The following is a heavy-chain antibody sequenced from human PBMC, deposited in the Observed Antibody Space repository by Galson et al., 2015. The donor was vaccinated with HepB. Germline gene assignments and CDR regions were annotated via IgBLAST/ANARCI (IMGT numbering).Heavy chain of an antibody. CDR1: GYTFTSYG. CDR2: ISAYNGNT. Sequence: SVKVSCKASGYTFTSYGISWVRQAPGQGLEWMGWISAYNGNTNYAQKLQGRVTMTTDTSTSTAYMELRSLRSDDTAVYYCARDRGVGSSSGLGDFDYWGQGTLVTASS. J-gene: IGHJ4*02. CDR3: ARDRGVGSSSGLGDFDY. D-gene: IGHD3-22*01. V-gene: IGHV1-18*04.